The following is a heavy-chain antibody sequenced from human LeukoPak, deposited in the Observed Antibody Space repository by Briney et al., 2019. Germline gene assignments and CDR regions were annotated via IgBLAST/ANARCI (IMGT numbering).Heavy chain of an antibody. Sequence: GASVKVSCKASGYTFTSYGISWVRQAPGQGLEWMGWISAYNGNTNYAQKLQGRVTMTTDTSTSTAYMELRSLRSDDTAVYYCARAIMLFGVIIPWYFDSWGQGTLVTVSS. CDR3: ARAIMLFGVIIPWYFDS. J-gene: IGHJ4*02. CDR1: GYTFTSYG. V-gene: IGHV1-18*01. CDR2: ISAYNGNT. D-gene: IGHD3-3*01.